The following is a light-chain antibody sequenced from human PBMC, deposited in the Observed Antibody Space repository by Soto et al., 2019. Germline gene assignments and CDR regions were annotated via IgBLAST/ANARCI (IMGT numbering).Light chain of an antibody. V-gene: IGKV1-5*01. Sequence: DIQMTQSPPTLSASVGDRVTITCRASQSIDNRLAWYQQKPGNAPRLLIHDASSLDSGVPSRFSGSGYGTRFTLTISSLQPDDFATHFCQQYTTFWTFGQGTKVEI. CDR2: DAS. J-gene: IGKJ1*01. CDR1: QSIDNR. CDR3: QQYTTFWT.